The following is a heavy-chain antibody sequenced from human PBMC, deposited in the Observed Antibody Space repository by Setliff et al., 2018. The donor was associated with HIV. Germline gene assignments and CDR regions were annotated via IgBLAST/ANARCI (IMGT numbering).Heavy chain of an antibody. CDR3: AREPIGGDDAFDI. CDR2: IIPVFAAP. CDR1: GGTFSSYV. Sequence: SVKVSCKASGGTFSSYVIGWVRQAPGQGLEWMGGIIPVFAAPTYAQKFQGRVTITTDEFKTTVYMELSSLRFDDTAIFYCAREPIGGDDAFDIWGQGTMVTVSS. J-gene: IGHJ3*02. D-gene: IGHD2-21*02. V-gene: IGHV1-69*05.